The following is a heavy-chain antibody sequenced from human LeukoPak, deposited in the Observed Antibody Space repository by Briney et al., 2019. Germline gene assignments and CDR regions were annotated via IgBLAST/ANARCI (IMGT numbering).Heavy chain of an antibody. D-gene: IGHD3-16*01. J-gene: IGHJ6*02. CDR1: GFTVSSNY. V-gene: IGHV3-53*01. Sequence: GGSLRLSCAASGFTVSSNYMSWVRQAPGKGLEWVSVIYSGGSTYYADSVKGRFTISRDNSKNTLHLQMNSLRAEDTAVYYCARDGVFDYYGMDVWGQGTTVTVSS. CDR2: IYSGGST. CDR3: ARDGVFDYYGMDV.